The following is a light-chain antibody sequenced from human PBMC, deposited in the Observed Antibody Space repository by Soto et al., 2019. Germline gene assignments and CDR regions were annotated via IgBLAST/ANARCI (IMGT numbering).Light chain of an antibody. CDR3: SAYTTRSAV. CDR2: EVT. V-gene: IGLV2-14*01. Sequence: SVLRQPASVSASPGQSITISCTGTSSDVGGYHYVSWYQQLPGKAPKLMIYEVTKRPSGVSNRFSGSKSDNTASLTISGLQAEDEADYYCSAYTTRSAVFGTGTKVTVL. CDR1: SSDVGGYHY. J-gene: IGLJ1*01.